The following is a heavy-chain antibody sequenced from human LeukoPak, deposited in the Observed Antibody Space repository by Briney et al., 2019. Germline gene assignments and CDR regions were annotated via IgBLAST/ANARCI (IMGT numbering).Heavy chain of an antibody. CDR1: GGSFSGYY. Sequence: SETLSLTCAVYGGSFSGYYWSWTRQPPGKGLEWIGEINHSGSTNYNPSLKSRVTISVDTSKNQFSLNRISVTAADTAYYMDVWGKRTTVTGSS. CDR2: INHSGST. CDR3: V. V-gene: IGHV4-34*03. J-gene: IGHJ6*03.